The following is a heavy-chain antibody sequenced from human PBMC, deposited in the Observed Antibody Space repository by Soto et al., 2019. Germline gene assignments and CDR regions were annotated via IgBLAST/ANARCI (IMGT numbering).Heavy chain of an antibody. Sequence: QVQLVESGGGLVKPGGSLRLSCAASGFTFSDYYMTWIRQAPGKGLEWGSFISTVSSATNYADSVKGRFTISRDNAKNFMYLQMESQRAEDTAVYYCARYSGSYLSAYFYGMDVWGQGATVTVSS. D-gene: IGHD1-26*01. CDR3: ARYSGSYLSAYFYGMDV. J-gene: IGHJ6*02. CDR2: ISTVSSAT. V-gene: IGHV3-11*06. CDR1: GFTFSDYY.